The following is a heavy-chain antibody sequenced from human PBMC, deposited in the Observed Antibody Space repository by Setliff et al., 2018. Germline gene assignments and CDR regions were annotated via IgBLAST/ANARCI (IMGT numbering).Heavy chain of an antibody. CDR1: GGSIRNYY. CDR2: NQTGGST. CDR3: ARGGGRIRQLGATGVHTFDI. D-gene: IGHD1-26*01. Sequence: SETLSLTCTVSGGSIRNYYWSWIRQPPGKGLEWIGYNQTGGSTNYNPSLKSRVNISVDTSKKQFSLKLSSVTAADTAVYYCARGGGRIRQLGATGVHTFDIWGQGTVVTVSS. J-gene: IGHJ3*02. V-gene: IGHV4-4*08.